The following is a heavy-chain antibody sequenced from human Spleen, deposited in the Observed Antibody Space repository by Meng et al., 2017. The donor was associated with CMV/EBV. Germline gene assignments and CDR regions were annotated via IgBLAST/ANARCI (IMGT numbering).Heavy chain of an antibody. V-gene: IGHV3-74*01. J-gene: IGHJ4*02. CDR2: INGDGSTT. D-gene: IGHD1-26*01. CDR3: TRAGYYRFDY. Sequence: EVQLVESGGGLIQPGGSLRLSCAASGFTFSTAWMHWVRQEPGKGLLWVARINGDGSTTSYADSVKGRFTISRDNAKNTLYLQMNSLRVDDTAIYYCTRAGYYRFDYWGQGTLVTVSS. CDR1: GFTFSTAW.